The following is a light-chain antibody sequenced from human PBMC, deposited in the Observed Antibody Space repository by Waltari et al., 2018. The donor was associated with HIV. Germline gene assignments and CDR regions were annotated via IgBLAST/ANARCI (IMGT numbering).Light chain of an antibody. J-gene: IGKJ2*02. CDR2: GAS. CDR3: QQSYSTPCA. V-gene: IGKV1-39*01. Sequence: DIQMTQSPSSLSVSVGDTVTIICRASENIGAYLNWYHHKSGAAPKLLIYGASSLQSAVPSRFSGSGFGTHFSLTINSLQADDFGTYYCQQSYSTPCAFGQGTNLEIK. CDR1: ENIGAY.